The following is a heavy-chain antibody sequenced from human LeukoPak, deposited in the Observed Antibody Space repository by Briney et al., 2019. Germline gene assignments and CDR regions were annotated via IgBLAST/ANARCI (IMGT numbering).Heavy chain of an antibody. V-gene: IGHV1-2*02. J-gene: IGHJ3*02. D-gene: IGHD3-10*01. CDR3: ALRGYYYGSGTQGAFDI. CDR1: GYTFTGYY. Sequence: GASVKVSCKASGYTFTGYYMHWVRQAPGQGLEWMGWINPNSGGTNYAQKFQGRVTMTRDTSISTAYMELSRLGSDDTAVYYCALRGYYYGSGTQGAFDIWGQGTMVTVSS. CDR2: INPNSGGT.